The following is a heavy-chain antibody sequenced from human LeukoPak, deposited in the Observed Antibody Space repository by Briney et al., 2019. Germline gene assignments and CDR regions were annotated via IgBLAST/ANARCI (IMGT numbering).Heavy chain of an antibody. CDR2: IIPIFGTA. D-gene: IGHD2-21*02. V-gene: IGHV1-69*13. Sequence: ASVKVSCKASGGTFSSYAISWVRQAPGQGLEWMGGIIPIFGTANYAQKFQGRVTITADESTSTAYMELSSLRSEDTAVHYCARDRYCGGDCYSFYEYFQHWGQGTLVTVSS. CDR1: GGTFSSYA. CDR3: ARDRYCGGDCYSFYEYFQH. J-gene: IGHJ1*01.